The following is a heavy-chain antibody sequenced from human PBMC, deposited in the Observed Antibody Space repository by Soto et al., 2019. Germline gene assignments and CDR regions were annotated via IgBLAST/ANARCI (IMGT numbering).Heavy chain of an antibody. J-gene: IGHJ2*01. V-gene: IGHV3-15*07. D-gene: IGHD3-10*01. CDR1: GFTFSNAW. CDR2: IKSKTDGGTT. CDR3: TTDEGSGSESSYWYFDL. Sequence: EVQLVESGGGLVKPGGSLRLSCAASGFTFSNAWMNWVRQAPGKGLEWVGRIKSKTDGGTTDYAAPVKGRFTISRDDSKNTLYLQMNSLKTEDTAVYYCTTDEGSGSESSYWYFDLWGRGTLVTVSS.